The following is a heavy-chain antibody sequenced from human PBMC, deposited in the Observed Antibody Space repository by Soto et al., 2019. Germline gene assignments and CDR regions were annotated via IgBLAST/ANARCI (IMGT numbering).Heavy chain of an antibody. J-gene: IGHJ6*02. V-gene: IGHV3-33*01. CDR3: ARDREQLASYYYGLDV. D-gene: IGHD6-6*01. CDR2: IWYDGSNK. Sequence: QVQLVESGGGMVQPGTSLRLSCAASGFSFTTHGMHWVRQAPGKGLEWVAVIWYDGSNKYYADSVKGRFTISRDNSKNTLYLQLDSLRAEDTGIHYCARDREQLASYYYGLDVWGQGTTVTVSS. CDR1: GFSFTTHG.